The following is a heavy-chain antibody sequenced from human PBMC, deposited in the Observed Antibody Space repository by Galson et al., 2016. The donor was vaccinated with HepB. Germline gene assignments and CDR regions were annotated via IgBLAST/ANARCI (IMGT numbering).Heavy chain of an antibody. V-gene: IGHV4-34*01. CDR2: INHSGST. CDR1: GESFSDYY. Sequence: SETLSLTCSVYGESFSDYYWTWIRQPPDKGLEWIGEINHSGSTAYSPSLTSRVTISIDKSKRQFSLKLKSVTAADTAAYYCASAGNCRSSNCYGARRHYYGMDVWGQGTTVTVSS. J-gene: IGHJ6*02. CDR3: ASAGNCRSSNCYGARRHYYGMDV. D-gene: IGHD2-2*01.